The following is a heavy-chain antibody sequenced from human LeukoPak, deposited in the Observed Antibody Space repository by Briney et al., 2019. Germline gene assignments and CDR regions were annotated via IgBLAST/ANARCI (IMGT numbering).Heavy chain of an antibody. V-gene: IGHV1-2*02. D-gene: IGHD2-15*01. CDR2: IDPNSGGT. Sequence: GASVKVSCKASGYTFTGYYMHWVRQAPGQGLEWMGWIDPNSGGTNYAQKFQGRVTMTRDTSISTAYMELSRLRSDDTAVYYCARERTLTSCYDYWGQGTLVTVSS. J-gene: IGHJ4*02. CDR1: GYTFTGYY. CDR3: ARERTLTSCYDY.